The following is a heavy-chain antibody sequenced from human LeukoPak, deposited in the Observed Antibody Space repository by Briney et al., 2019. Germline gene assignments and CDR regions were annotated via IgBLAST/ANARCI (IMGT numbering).Heavy chain of an antibody. Sequence: PGGSLRLTCAASGFTFSSYAISWVRQAPGKGLEWVSAISGSGGSTYYADSVKGRFTISRDNSKNTLYLQMNSLRAEDTAVYYCAKHQAPPTVTFFDYWGQGTLVTVSS. CDR3: AKHQAPPTVTFFDY. CDR2: ISGSGGST. CDR1: GFTFSSYA. V-gene: IGHV3-23*01. J-gene: IGHJ4*02. D-gene: IGHD4-17*01.